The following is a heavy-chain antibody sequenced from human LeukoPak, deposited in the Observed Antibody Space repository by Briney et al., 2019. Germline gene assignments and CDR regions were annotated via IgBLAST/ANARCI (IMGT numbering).Heavy chain of an antibody. V-gene: IGHV3-23*01. CDR3: AKVSDAYNYGS. CDR2: ISGLGDST. Sequence: GGSLRLSCAASGFAFSSYNMNWVRQAPGKGLDWVSTISGLGDSTDYADSVKGRFSISRDNSKNTLYLQMNSLRAEDTAIYYCAKVSDAYNYGSWGQGALVTVSS. CDR1: GFAFSSYN. J-gene: IGHJ5*02. D-gene: IGHD5-24*01.